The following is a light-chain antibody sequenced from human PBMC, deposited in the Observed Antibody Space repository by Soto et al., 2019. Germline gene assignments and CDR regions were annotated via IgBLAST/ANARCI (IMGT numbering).Light chain of an antibody. CDR1: QSVSNSY. Sequence: EIVLTQSPGTLSLSPGERATLSCRASQSVSNSYLAWYQQRPGQAPRLLIYGASTRATGIPDRFSGSGSGTDLTLTISGLEPEDFAVYFCQQYVSSPWTFGQGTKVEIK. J-gene: IGKJ1*01. CDR2: GAS. V-gene: IGKV3-20*01. CDR3: QQYVSSPWT.